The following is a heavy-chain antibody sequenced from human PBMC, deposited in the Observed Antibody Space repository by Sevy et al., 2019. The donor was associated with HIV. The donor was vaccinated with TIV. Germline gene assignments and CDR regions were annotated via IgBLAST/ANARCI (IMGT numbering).Heavy chain of an antibody. V-gene: IGHV3-23*01. J-gene: IGHJ4*02. CDR3: AREGCTQPHDY. CDR1: GFTFAKYS. Sequence: GGSLRLSCAASGFTFAKYSMSWLRQAPGKGLEWVSTFSFGCGRINYADSVKGRFTISRDDSENILYLQMNSLRAEDTATYFCAREGCTQPHDYWGQGTLVTVSS. CDR2: FSFGCGRI.